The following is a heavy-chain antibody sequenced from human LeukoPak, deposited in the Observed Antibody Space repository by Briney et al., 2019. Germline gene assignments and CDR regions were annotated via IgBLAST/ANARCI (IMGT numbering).Heavy chain of an antibody. CDR3: ARHWTTTTWYFDL. CDR2: IYYSGGT. J-gene: IGHJ2*01. D-gene: IGHD3/OR15-3a*01. CDR1: GRSIISSSYD. Sequence: PSETLSLTWTVSGRSIISSSYDWGWIRQPPGKGLEWIGSIYYSGGTYSNPYLKIRVTISVDTSKNQFSLTLRSAAAAATAVYYCARHWTTTTWYFDLWGRGALVTVSS. V-gene: IGHV4-39*01.